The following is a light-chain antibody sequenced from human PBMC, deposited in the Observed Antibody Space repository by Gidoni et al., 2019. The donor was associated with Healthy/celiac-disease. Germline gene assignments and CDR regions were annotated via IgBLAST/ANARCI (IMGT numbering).Light chain of an antibody. CDR1: ALPMLY. Sequence: SYELTQPPSVSVSPGQTARITCPGEALPMLYAYWYQHQPGQAPVLVIYKDSERPSGIPERFSGSSSKTTVTLTISGVQAEDEADYYCQSTDSSGTCVVFGGGTKLTVL. V-gene: IGLV3-25*03. J-gene: IGLJ2*01. CDR2: KDS. CDR3: QSTDSSGTCVV.